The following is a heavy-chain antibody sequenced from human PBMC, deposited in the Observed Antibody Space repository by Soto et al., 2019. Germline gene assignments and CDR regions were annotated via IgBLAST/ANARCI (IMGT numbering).Heavy chain of an antibody. V-gene: IGHV3-33*01. CDR1: GFTFSSYG. CDR2: IWSDGSDK. J-gene: IGHJ3*02. D-gene: IGHD2-15*01. CDR3: ARRVAQRDAFDM. Sequence: QVQLVESGGGVVQPGRSLRLSCAPSGFTFSSYGMHWVRQAPGKGLEWVAVIWSDGSDKYYADSVKGRFTISRDNSKNTLYLQMNSLRAEDTAVYYCARRVAQRDAFDMWGQGTVVTVSS.